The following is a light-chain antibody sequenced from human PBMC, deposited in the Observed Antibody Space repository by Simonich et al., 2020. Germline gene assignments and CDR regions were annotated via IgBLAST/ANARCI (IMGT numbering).Light chain of an antibody. J-gene: IGLJ2*01. V-gene: IGLV2-14*03. CDR1: SSYVGGYNY. CDR2: DVS. Sequence: QSALTQPASVSGSPGQSITISCTGTSSYVGGYNYVSWYQQHPGKAPKLMIYDVSHRPSGVSNRFSGSKSGNTASLTSSGLQAEDEADYYCSSYTSSSTVVFGGGTKLTVL. CDR3: SSYTSSSTVV.